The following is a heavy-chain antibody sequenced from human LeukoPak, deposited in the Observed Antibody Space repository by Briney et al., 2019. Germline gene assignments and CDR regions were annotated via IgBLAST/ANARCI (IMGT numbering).Heavy chain of an antibody. CDR1: GGYISTSNYY. Sequence: SETLSLTCTVSGGYISTSNYYWGWIRQPPGKGLEWIGNIYYSGSTYYNPSLKSRVSLSLDTSMNQFSLKVNSLTVADTAVYYCARTAAGFDAFDIWGQGTMVTVSS. CDR2: IYYSGST. V-gene: IGHV4-39*01. D-gene: IGHD6-13*01. J-gene: IGHJ3*02. CDR3: ARTAAGFDAFDI.